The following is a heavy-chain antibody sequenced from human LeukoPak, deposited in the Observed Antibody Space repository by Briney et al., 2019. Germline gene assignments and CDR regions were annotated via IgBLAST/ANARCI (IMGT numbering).Heavy chain of an antibody. CDR3: AKVDSDSDYFDY. Sequence: GGSLRLSCAASGFTFSSYAMSWVRQAPGKGLVWVSAISGSGGSTYYADSVKGRFTISRDNSKNTLYLQMNSRRAEDTAVYYCAKVDSDSDYFDYWGQGTLVTVSS. V-gene: IGHV3-23*01. CDR2: ISGSGGST. D-gene: IGHD2-15*01. CDR1: GFTFSSYA. J-gene: IGHJ4*02.